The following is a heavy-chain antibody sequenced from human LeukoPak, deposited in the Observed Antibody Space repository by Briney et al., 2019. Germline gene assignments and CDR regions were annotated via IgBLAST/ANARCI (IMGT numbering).Heavy chain of an antibody. J-gene: IGHJ4*02. V-gene: IGHV4-39*01. CDR3: ARRGGSGRAFDY. Sequence: SETLSLTCSVSGASISGGTYYWGWIRQPPGKGLEWIGSIYYTGSTYNNPSLKSRVTISVDTSKNQFSLKLSSVTAADTAVYYCARRGGSGRAFDYWGQGTLATVSS. CDR2: IYYTGST. D-gene: IGHD1-26*01. CDR1: GASISGGTYY.